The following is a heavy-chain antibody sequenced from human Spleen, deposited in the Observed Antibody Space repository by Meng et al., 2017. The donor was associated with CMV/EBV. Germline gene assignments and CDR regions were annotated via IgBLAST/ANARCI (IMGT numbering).Heavy chain of an antibody. CDR3: ARPADYCSSTSCYTYGMDV. Sequence: ASVKVSCKASGYPFSTYGISWVRQAPGQGLEWMGWISGYNGHTKYAHKLQGRVTITTDESTSTAYMELSSLRSEDTAVYYCARPADYCSSTSCYTYGMDVWGQGTTVTVSS. J-gene: IGHJ6*02. D-gene: IGHD2-2*02. CDR1: GYPFSTYG. CDR2: ISGYNGHT. V-gene: IGHV1-18*01.